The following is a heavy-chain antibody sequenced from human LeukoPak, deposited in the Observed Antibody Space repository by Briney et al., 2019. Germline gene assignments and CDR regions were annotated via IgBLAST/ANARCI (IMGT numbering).Heavy chain of an antibody. D-gene: IGHD6-19*01. V-gene: IGHV3-23*01. Sequence: GGSLRLSCVGSGFTFSDYAMIWVRRTPGKGLEWISAIGARGDIFYVDSVKGRFTISRDNSNNAAHLQMNSLRPEDTAIYYCAKRGPGPVAGSYDFWGQGTLVTVSS. CDR1: GFTFSDYA. CDR3: AKRGPGPVAGSYDF. J-gene: IGHJ4*02. CDR2: IGARGDI.